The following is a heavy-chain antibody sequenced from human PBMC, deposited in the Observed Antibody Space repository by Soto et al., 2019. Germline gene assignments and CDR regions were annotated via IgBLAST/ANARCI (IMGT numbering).Heavy chain of an antibody. CDR3: ARDRGIAARPFSNDTFDI. CDR2: INPNSGGT. D-gene: IGHD6-6*01. V-gene: IGHV1-2*04. CDR1: GYTFTGYY. Sequence: ASVKVSCKASGYTFTGYYMHWVRQAPGQGLEWMGWINPNSGGTNYAQKFQGWVTMTRDTSISTAYMELSRLRSDDMAVYYCARDRGIAARPFSNDTFDIWGQGTMVTVSS. J-gene: IGHJ3*02.